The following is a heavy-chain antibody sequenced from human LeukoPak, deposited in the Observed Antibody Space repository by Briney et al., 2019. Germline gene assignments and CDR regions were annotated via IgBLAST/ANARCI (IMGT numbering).Heavy chain of an antibody. D-gene: IGHD4-17*01. CDR2: ISTSGST. V-gene: IGHV4-4*07. J-gene: IGHJ4*02. CDR3: AREGIYGDYRH. Sequence: PSETLSLTCTVSGGSISSYYWSWIRQPAGKGLESIGHISTSGSTNYNPSLKSRVTMSADTSKKQFSLKLRSVTAADTAVYYCAREGIYGDYRHWGQGTLVTVSS. CDR1: GGSISSYY.